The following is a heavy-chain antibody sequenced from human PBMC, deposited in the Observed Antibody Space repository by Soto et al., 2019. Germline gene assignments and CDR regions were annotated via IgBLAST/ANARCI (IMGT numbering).Heavy chain of an antibody. J-gene: IGHJ4*02. V-gene: IGHV3-66*01. CDR3: TRDGPYGDYGFFDY. Sequence: EVQVMESGGDLVQPGGSLRLSCAASGFTVSNHYMSWVRQAPGKGLEWVSVLYSGGTTHYADSVKGRFTISRDNSNNTLYLEMNSLRVDDTAVYYCTRDGPYGDYGFFDYWGQGTLVTVSS. CDR2: LYSGGTT. D-gene: IGHD4-17*01. CDR1: GFTVSNHY.